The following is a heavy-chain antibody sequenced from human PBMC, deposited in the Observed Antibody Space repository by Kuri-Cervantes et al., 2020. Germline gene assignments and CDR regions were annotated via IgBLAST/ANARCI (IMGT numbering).Heavy chain of an antibody. CDR2: IYYRGNT. CDR3: ARVTPSTMVTLWSYYYGMDV. V-gene: IGHV4-61*01. Sequence: GSLRLSCTVSGGSVSSGSYYWSWIRQPPGKGLEWIGYIYYRGNTNYSPSLKSRVTISVDTSKNQFSLKMNSVTAADTAVYYCARVTPSTMVTLWSYYYGMDVWGQGTTVTVSS. D-gene: IGHD4-23*01. CDR1: GGSVSSGSYY. J-gene: IGHJ6*02.